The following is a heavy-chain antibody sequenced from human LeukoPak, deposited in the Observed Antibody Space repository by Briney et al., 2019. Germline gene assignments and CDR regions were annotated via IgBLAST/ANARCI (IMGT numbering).Heavy chain of an antibody. CDR3: AKSRSGWFWGYFDY. CDR1: GFTFSSYA. Sequence: GGSLRLSCAASGFTFSSYAMSWVRQAPGKGLEWVSAISGVGGSTYYADSVKGRFTISRDNSKNTLYLQMNNLRADDTAVYYCAKSRSGWFWGYFDYWGQGTLVTVSS. CDR2: ISGVGGST. J-gene: IGHJ4*02. D-gene: IGHD6-19*01. V-gene: IGHV3-23*01.